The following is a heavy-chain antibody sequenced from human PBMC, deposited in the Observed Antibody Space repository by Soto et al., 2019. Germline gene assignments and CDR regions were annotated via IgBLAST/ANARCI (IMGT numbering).Heavy chain of an antibody. CDR2: IVVGSGNT. D-gene: IGHD3-16*01. V-gene: IGHV1-58*02. CDR1: GFTFTSSA. J-gene: IGHJ3*02. CDR3: AAAPFGAGELDAFDI. Sequence: ASVKVSCKASGFTFTSSAMQWVRQARGQRLEWIGWIVVGSGNTNYAQKFQERVTITRAMSTSTAYMELSSLRSEDTAVYYCAAAPFGAGELDAFDIWGQGTMVTVSS.